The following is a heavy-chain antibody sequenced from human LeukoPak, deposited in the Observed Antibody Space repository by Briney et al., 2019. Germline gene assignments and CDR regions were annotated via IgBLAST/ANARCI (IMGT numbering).Heavy chain of an antibody. CDR1: GYTFTSYY. CDR3: ARDLSLRGTMGFYYYGMDV. D-gene: IGHD3-10*01. Sequence: ASVKASCKASGYTFTSYYSHWARQPPGQGLEWMGIINPTAGSTNYAQKFQGRVTMTRDTSTSTVYMELSSLRSEDTAVYYCARDLSLRGTMGFYYYGMDVWGQGTTVTVSS. CDR2: INPTAGST. V-gene: IGHV1-46*01. J-gene: IGHJ6*02.